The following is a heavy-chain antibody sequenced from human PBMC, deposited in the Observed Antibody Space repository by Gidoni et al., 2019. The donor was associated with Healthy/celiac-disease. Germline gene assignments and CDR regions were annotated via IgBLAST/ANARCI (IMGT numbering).Heavy chain of an antibody. Sequence: QVQLVESGGGVVQPGRSLRLSCAASGFTFSSYGMHWVRQAPGKGLEWVAVIWYDGSNKYYADSVKGRFTISRDNSKNTLYLQMNSLRAEDTAVYYCARDPRVTMIVGAAPGDYWGQGTLVTVSS. CDR2: IWYDGSNK. J-gene: IGHJ4*02. V-gene: IGHV3-33*01. CDR1: GFTFSSYG. CDR3: ARDPRVTMIVGAAPGDY. D-gene: IGHD3-22*01.